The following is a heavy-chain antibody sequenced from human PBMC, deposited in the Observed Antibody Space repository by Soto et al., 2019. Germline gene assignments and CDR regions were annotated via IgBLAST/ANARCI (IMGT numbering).Heavy chain of an antibody. D-gene: IGHD2-15*01. V-gene: IGHV4-39*01. CDR1: GTSIKNTNYF. Sequence: PSETLSLTCTVSGTSIKNTNYFWAWIRQPPGKGLEFVGSVYSTGGTYYNPSLKNRLTVSVHTSQNQFSLTLKSVTAADSAVYYCGRVKDAATPHSDFDVWGQGTLVTVSS. J-gene: IGHJ4*02. CDR3: GRVKDAATPHSDFDV. CDR2: VYSTGGT.